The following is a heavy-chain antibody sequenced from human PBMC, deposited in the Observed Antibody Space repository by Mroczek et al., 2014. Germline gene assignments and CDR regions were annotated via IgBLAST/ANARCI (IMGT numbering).Heavy chain of an antibody. CDR2: IYTSGST. J-gene: IGHJ2*01. CDR3: ARQYSSSSPLYWYFDL. V-gene: IGHV4-61*02. Sequence: VQLRGRSGPRRGERPPGPLSLTCTVSGGSISSGSYYWSWIRQPAGKGLEWIGRIYTSGSTNYNPSLKSRVTMSVDTSKNQFSLKLSSVTAADTAVYYCARQYSSSSPLYWYFDLWGRGTLVTVSS. CDR1: GGSISSGSYY. D-gene: IGHD6-6*01.